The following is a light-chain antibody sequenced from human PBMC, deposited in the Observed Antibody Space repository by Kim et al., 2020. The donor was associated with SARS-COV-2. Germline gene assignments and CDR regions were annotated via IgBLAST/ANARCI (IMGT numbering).Light chain of an antibody. Sequence: IVLTQSPGTQSLSPGERATLSCRASQSLSTSYFAWYQQKPGQAPRLLMYDTSKRATGVPDRFSGSGSGTQFTLTISRLEPEDFAVYFCLQYDTAITFGGGAKVGIK. CDR3: LQYDTAIT. J-gene: IGKJ4*01. CDR1: QSLSTSY. V-gene: IGKV3-20*01. CDR2: DTS.